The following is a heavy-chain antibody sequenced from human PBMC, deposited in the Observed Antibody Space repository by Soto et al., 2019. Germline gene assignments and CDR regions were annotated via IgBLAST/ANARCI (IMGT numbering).Heavy chain of an antibody. J-gene: IGHJ6*02. CDR3: ARDVWFGQDYYYYGLDV. D-gene: IGHD3-10*01. CDR2: IIPIFGTA. Sequence: GASVKVSCKASGGTFSSYAISWVRQAPGQGLEWMGGIIPIFGTANYAQKFQGRVTITADESTSTAYMELSSLRSEDTAVYYCARDVWFGQDYYYYGLDVWGQGTTVTVSS. CDR1: GGTFSSYA. V-gene: IGHV1-69*13.